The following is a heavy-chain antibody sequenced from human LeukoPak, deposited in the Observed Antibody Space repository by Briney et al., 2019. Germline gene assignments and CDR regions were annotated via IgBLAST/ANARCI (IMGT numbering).Heavy chain of an antibody. CDR3: ARGFPKVLNYYGMDV. CDR2: IYYSGST. D-gene: IGHD3-10*01. Sequence: SETLSLTCTASGGSISSYYWSWIRQPPGKGLEWIGYIYYSGSTNYNPSLKSRVTISVDTSKNQFSLKLSSVTAADTAVYYCARGFPKVLNYYGMDVWGQGTTVTVSS. V-gene: IGHV4-59*08. CDR1: GGSISSYY. J-gene: IGHJ6*02.